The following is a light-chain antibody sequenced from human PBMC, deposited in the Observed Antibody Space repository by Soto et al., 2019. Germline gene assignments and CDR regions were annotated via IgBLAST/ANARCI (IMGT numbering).Light chain of an antibody. CDR1: QGISSA. CDR2: DVS. J-gene: IGKJ5*01. V-gene: IGKV1D-13*01. Sequence: IQLTQSPSSLSASVGDRVTITSRASQGISSALGWYQQKPGKAPKLLXYDVSSLGSGVPSRFCGSGSGTDLTFTISRLQTEDIAKYYCQHYDNLPSVTFGQGTRLEIK. CDR3: QHYDNLPSVT.